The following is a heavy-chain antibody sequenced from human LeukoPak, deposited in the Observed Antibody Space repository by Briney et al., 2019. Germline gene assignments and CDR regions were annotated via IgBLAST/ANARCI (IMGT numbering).Heavy chain of an antibody. CDR3: ATARAPYGSGSFFFDY. V-gene: IGHV1-24*01. CDR1: GYTLTELS. Sequence: ASVKVSCKVSGYTLTELSMHWVRQAPGKGLEWMGGFDPEDGETIYAQKFQGRVTMTEDTSTDTAYMELSSLRSEDTAVYYCATARAPYGSGSFFFDYWGQGTLVTVSS. J-gene: IGHJ4*02. CDR2: FDPEDGET. D-gene: IGHD3-10*01.